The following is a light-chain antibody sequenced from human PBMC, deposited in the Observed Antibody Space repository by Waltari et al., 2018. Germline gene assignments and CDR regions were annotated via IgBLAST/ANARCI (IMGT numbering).Light chain of an antibody. CDR3: QQYSATPPT. J-gene: IGKJ1*01. CDR1: QSVISSFNNKNY. Sequence: DIVMTQSPDSLAVSLGERATINCKSSQSVISSFNNKNYLTWFQQKAGEPPKLPIYWASARESGVPDRFSGSGSGTDFTLTISGLQAEDVAVYYCQQYSATPPTFGQGTKVEIK. V-gene: IGKV4-1*01. CDR2: WAS.